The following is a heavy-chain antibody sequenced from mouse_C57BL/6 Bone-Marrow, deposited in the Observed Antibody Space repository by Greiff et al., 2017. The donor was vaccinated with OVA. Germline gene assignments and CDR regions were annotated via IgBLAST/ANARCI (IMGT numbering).Heavy chain of an antibody. Sequence: EVQVVESGGDLVKPGGSLKLSCAASGFTFSSYGMSWVRQTPDQRLEWVATISSGGSYTYYPDSVKGRFTISRDNAKNTLYLQMSSLKSEDTAMYYCARPLHYYGSSYAMDYWGQGTAVTVSS. J-gene: IGHJ4*01. CDR1: GFTFSSYG. CDR2: ISSGGSYT. V-gene: IGHV5-6*01. D-gene: IGHD1-1*01. CDR3: ARPLHYYGSSYAMDY.